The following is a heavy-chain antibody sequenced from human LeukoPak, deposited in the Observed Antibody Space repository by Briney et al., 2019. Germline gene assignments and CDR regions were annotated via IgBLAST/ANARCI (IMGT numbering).Heavy chain of an antibody. CDR1: GYTFTGYY. Sequence: GASVKVSCKASGYTFTGYYMHWVRQAPGQGLEWMGWINPNSGGTNYAQKFQGRVTMTGDTSISTAYMELSRLRSDDTAVYYCASDRVEITMVRGVIGGFDYWGQGTLVTVSS. D-gene: IGHD3-10*01. J-gene: IGHJ4*02. V-gene: IGHV1-2*02. CDR2: INPNSGGT. CDR3: ASDRVEITMVRGVIGGFDY.